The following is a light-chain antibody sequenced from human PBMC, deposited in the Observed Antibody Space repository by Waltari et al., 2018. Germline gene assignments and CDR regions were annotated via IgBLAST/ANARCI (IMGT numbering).Light chain of an antibody. J-gene: IGKJ2*01. CDR3: QQEYSYPHT. CDR2: EAS. CDR1: QDIIND. V-gene: IGKV1-6*01. Sequence: AVQMTQSPSSLSASVGDRVTITCRASQDIINDLGWFQQKPGKAPKLLIYEASILPSGVPSRFSGSGSGTYFTLTIRRMEPDDSATYYCQQEYSYPHTFGQGTKLEI.